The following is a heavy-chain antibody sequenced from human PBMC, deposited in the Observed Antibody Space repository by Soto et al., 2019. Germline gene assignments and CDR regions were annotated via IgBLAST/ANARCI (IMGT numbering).Heavy chain of an antibody. D-gene: IGHD2-15*01. Sequence: EVQLVESGGGLVQPGGSLRLSCAASGFTFRNYWMYWVRQAPGQGLEWVSRINSDGSVSSYADSVKGRLTISRDNVKNTLSLLMDSVRAEDTAVYYCARGDCVGGSCYSLAGSFYYYMDAWGKGATVTVFS. CDR2: INSDGSVS. CDR1: GFTFRNYW. J-gene: IGHJ6*03. V-gene: IGHV3-74*02. CDR3: ARGDCVGGSCYSLAGSFYYYMDA.